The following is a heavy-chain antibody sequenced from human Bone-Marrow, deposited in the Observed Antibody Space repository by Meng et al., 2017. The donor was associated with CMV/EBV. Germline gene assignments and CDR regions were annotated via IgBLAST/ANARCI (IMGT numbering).Heavy chain of an antibody. J-gene: IGHJ6*02. CDR3: ARGNVKRTFSTIFGVVNRGPYMVV. D-gene: IGHD3-3*01. CDR2: INHSGST. CDR1: GGSFSGYY. Sequence: GSLRLSCAVYGGSFSGYYWSWIRQPPGKGLEWIGEINHSGSTNYNPSLKSRVTISVDTSKNQFSLKLSSVTAADTAVYYCARGNVKRTFSTIFGVVNRGPYMVVWGQGTTVTVSS. V-gene: IGHV4-34*01.